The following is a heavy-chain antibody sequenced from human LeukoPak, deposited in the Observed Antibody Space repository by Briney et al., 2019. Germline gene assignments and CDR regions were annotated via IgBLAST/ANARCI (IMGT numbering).Heavy chain of an antibody. J-gene: IGHJ6*02. CDR2: MNPNSGNT. D-gene: IGHD3-3*01. CDR1: GYTFTSYD. V-gene: IGHV1-8*01. CDR3: ARVYDFWSGKDV. Sequence: ASVKVSCKASGYTFTSYDINWARQATGQGLEWMGWMNPNSGNTCYAQKFQGRVTMTRNTSISTAYMELSSLRSEDTAVYYCARVYDFWSGKDVWGQGTTVTVSS.